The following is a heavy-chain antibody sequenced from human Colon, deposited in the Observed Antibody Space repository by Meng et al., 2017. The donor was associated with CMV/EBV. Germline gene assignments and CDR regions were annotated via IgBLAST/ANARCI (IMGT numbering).Heavy chain of an antibody. CDR3: TRETGGSSLAY. V-gene: IGHV4-39*02. CDR1: GGSISSPSYY. J-gene: IGHJ4*02. CDR2: IYYTGGT. Sequence: QVQLKEWGPSPGKPSETLALTCTVSGGSISSPSYYWAWVRQPPGKGLEWIGSIYYTGGTFYSPSLKSRVTISIDTSKNHFSLKLNSVTAADTAMYYCTRETGGSSLAYWGQGILVTVSS. D-gene: IGHD6-13*01.